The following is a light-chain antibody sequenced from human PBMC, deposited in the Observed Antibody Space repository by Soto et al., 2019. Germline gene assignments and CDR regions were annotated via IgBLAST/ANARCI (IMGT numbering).Light chain of an antibody. CDR3: QQYGSSPYT. CDR1: QSVSFNY. Sequence: EIVLTQSPGTLSLSPGGRATLSCGASQSVSFNYLAWYQQKVGLAPRLLIYDASRRATGTPDRFSGSGSGTDFTLTISRLEPEDFAVYVCQQYGSSPYTFGQGTNLEIK. CDR2: DAS. V-gene: IGKV3D-20*01. J-gene: IGKJ2*01.